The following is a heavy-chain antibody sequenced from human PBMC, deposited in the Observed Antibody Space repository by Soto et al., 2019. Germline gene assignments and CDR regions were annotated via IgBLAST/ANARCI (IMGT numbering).Heavy chain of an antibody. CDR2: ISFDSRDK. D-gene: IGHD2-21*02. CDR1: GFTFSAYG. CDR3: ARVCGGDCGNAFDV. V-gene: IGHV3-33*05. Sequence: QVQLVESGGGVVQPGRFLRLSCAASGFTFSAYGIHWVRQAPGKGLEWVATISFDSRDKLYVDSMNGRLTISRENSRNTVYLQMDSLRAEDTAVYHCARVCGGDCGNAFDVWGQGTVVAVSP. J-gene: IGHJ3*01.